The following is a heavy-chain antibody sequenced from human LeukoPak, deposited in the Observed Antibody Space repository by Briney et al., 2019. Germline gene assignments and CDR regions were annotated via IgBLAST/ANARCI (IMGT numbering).Heavy chain of an antibody. CDR1: GGSISSSSYY. CDR3: AKDDRLLTNWFDP. D-gene: IGHD2-8*01. CDR2: IYYSGST. V-gene: IGHV4-39*02. Sequence: SETLSLTCTVSGGSISSSSYYWGWIRQPPGKGLEWIGSIYYSGSTYYNPSLKSRVTISVDTSKNQFSLKLSSVTAADTAIYYCAKDDRLLTNWFDPWGQGTLVTVSS. J-gene: IGHJ5*02.